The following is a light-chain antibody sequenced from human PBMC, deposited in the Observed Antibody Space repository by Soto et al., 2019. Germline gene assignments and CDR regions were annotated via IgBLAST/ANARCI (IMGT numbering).Light chain of an antibody. V-gene: IGKV1-27*01. Sequence: DIPLTQSPSFLSASVGDRVTITCRASQGISNYLAWYQQKPGKVPKLLIYAASTLQSGVQSRFSGSGSGTDFTLTISSLQPEDVATYYCKKYNSALITFGQGTRLEIK. CDR2: AAS. CDR3: KKYNSALIT. CDR1: QGISNY. J-gene: IGKJ5*01.